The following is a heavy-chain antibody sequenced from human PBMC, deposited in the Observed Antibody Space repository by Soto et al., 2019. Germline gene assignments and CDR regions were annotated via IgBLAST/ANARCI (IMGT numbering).Heavy chain of an antibody. V-gene: IGHV3-74*01. D-gene: IGHD4-4*01. J-gene: IGHJ6*03. CDR1: GFTFSSYW. Sequence: GGSLRICCAAAGFTFSSYWMPWSRQAPGKGLVWVSRINSDGSSTSYADSVKGRFTISRDNAKNTLYLQMNSLRAEDTAVYYCAREAQTTPPDYYYYMDVWGKGTTVTVSS. CDR3: AREAQTTPPDYYYYMDV. CDR2: INSDGSST.